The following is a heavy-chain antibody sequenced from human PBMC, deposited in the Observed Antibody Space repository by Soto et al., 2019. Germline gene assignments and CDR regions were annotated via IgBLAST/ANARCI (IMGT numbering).Heavy chain of an antibody. CDR2: TSSGSATI. CDR1: GFTYSSYS. V-gene: IGHV3-48*02. Sequence: EVQLVESGGGLIQPGGSLRLSCAASGFTYSSYSMNWVRQAPGKGLEWLSYTSSGSATIYYADSVKGRFTISRDNAKNSLYLQMNSMRDEDTAVYYCARDSASYSSSSGSYWYFDLWGRGTLVPVSS. D-gene: IGHD6-6*01. J-gene: IGHJ2*01. CDR3: ARDSASYSSSSGSYWYFDL.